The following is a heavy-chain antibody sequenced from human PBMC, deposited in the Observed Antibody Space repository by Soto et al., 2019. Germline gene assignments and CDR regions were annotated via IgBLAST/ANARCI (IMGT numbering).Heavy chain of an antibody. D-gene: IGHD2-21*02. CDR2: IYHSGST. Sequence: SETLSLTCAVSGGSISSGGYSWSWIRQPPGKGLEWIGYIYHSGSTYYNPSLKSRVTISVDRSKNQFSLKLSSVTAADTAVYYCASFLAYCGGDCYPSLGDYYGMDVWGQGTTVTVSS. J-gene: IGHJ6*02. CDR3: ASFLAYCGGDCYPSLGDYYGMDV. V-gene: IGHV4-30-2*01. CDR1: GGSISSGGYS.